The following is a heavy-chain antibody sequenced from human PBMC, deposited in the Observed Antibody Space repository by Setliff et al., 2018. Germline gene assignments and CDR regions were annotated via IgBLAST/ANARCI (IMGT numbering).Heavy chain of an antibody. CDR3: ATRTYYDSNGYYYAIAGPFDI. J-gene: IGHJ3*02. Sequence: SETLSLTCSVSGGSISSSIYYWGWIRQPPGKGLEWIGSIYYSGSTYYSPSLKRRVTISVDTSKNQFSLKLSSVSAADTAVYYCATRTYYDSNGYYYAIAGPFDIWGQGTMVTVSS. CDR1: GGSISSSIYY. CDR2: IYYSGST. D-gene: IGHD3-22*01. V-gene: IGHV4-39*01.